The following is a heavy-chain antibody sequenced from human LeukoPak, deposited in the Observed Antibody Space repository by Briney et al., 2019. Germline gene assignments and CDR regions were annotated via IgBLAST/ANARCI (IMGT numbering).Heavy chain of an antibody. D-gene: IGHD6-19*01. CDR2: ISGSGGST. J-gene: IGHJ4*02. V-gene: IGHV3-23*01. CDR1: GFTFSSYA. CDR3: ARDRAGAVAGYYFDY. Sequence: GGSLRLSCAASGFTFSSYAMGWVRQAPGKGLEWVSAISGSGGSTYYADSVKGRFTISRDNSKNTLYLQMNSLRAEDTAVYYCARDRAGAVAGYYFDYGAREPWSPSPQ.